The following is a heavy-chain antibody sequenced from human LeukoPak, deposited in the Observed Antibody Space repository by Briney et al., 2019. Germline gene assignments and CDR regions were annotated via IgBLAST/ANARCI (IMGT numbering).Heavy chain of an antibody. J-gene: IGHJ4*02. CDR2: ISYDGSNK. V-gene: IGHV3-30*18. CDR1: GFTFISYG. D-gene: IGHD5-12*01. Sequence: GRSLRLSCAASGFTFISYGMHSVRQAPGKGLEWVAVISYDGSNKYYADSVKGRFTISRDNSKNTLYLQMNSLRAEDTAVYYCAKSVVATRSLVDYWGQGPLVTVSS. CDR3: AKSVVATRSLVDY.